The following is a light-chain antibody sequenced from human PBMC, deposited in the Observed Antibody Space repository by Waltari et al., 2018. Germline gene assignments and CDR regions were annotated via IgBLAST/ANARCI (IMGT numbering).Light chain of an antibody. J-gene: IGKJ1*01. Sequence: DIVMTQSPDSLAVSLGERATINCKSSQSVLHSSNNKNYLAWYQQKPGQPPNLLIYWAFTRESGVPDRFSGSGSGTDFTLTISSLQAEDVAVYYCQQYFSAPWTFGQGTKVEIK. V-gene: IGKV4-1*01. CDR3: QQYFSAPWT. CDR2: WAF. CDR1: QSVLHSSNNKNY.